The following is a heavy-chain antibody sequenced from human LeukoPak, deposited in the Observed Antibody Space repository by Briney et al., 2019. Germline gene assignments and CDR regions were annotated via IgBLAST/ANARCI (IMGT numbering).Heavy chain of an antibody. CDR2: IYYSGST. Sequence: SETLSLTCSVSGGAISGYYWSWIRQPAGKGLEWIGRIYYSGSTNYNPSLKSRVIMSVDTSKKQFSQTLSSMTAADTAVYYCARGPTSVEFRNWYFDLWGRGTLVTVSS. CDR3: ARGPTSVEFRNWYFDL. CDR1: GGAISGYY. J-gene: IGHJ2*01. V-gene: IGHV4-4*07. D-gene: IGHD1-1*01.